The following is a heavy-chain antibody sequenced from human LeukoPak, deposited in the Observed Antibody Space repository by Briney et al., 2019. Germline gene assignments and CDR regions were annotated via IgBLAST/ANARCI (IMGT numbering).Heavy chain of an antibody. CDR2: ISSSSDYI. V-gene: IGHV3-21*01. CDR3: ARVLHFDWLSAY. J-gene: IGHJ4*02. Sequence: PGGSLRLSCAAFGFTFSSYSMNWVRQAPGKGLEWVSSISSSSDYIYYAYSVKGRFTISRDNAKNSLYLQMNSLRAEDTAVYYCARVLHFDWLSAYWGQGTLVTVSS. CDR1: GFTFSSYS. D-gene: IGHD3-9*01.